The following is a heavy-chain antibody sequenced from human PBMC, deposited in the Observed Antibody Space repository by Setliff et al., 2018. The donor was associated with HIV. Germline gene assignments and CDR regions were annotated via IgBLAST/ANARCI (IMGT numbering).Heavy chain of an antibody. CDR1: GGSVIKDNFY. V-gene: IGHV4-39*01. D-gene: IGHD5-12*01. J-gene: IGHJ6*03. Sequence: SETLSLTCSVSGGSVIKDNFYWGWIRQAPAKGLEWIGTLYDTGRTYYNPPLKSRVSIFVGTTKNEFVLNLRSVTAADTAVYFCVNSGYDGDYYYYYMDVWGKGTTVTVSS. CDR2: LYDTGRT. CDR3: VNSGYDGDYYYYYMDV.